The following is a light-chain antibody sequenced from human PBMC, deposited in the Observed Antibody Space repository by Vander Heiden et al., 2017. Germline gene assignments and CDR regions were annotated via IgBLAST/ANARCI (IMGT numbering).Light chain of an antibody. Sequence: EIVLPQSPGTLSLSPGEGATLSCRASQSVSSSYLAWYQQKPGQAPRLLIYGASSRATGIPDRFSGSGSGTDFTLTISRREPEDFAVYYCQQYGSSPKYTFGQGTKLEIK. CDR3: QQYGSSPKYT. CDR2: GAS. CDR1: QSVSSSY. J-gene: IGKJ2*01. V-gene: IGKV3-20*01.